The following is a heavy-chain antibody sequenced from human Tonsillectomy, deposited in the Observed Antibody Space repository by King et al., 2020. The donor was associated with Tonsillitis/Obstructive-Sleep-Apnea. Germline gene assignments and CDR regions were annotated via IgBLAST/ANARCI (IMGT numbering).Heavy chain of an antibody. CDR3: ASGKTWLSS. J-gene: IGHJ4*02. D-gene: IGHD5-24*01. V-gene: IGHV3-53*01. Sequence: VQLVESGGGLIQPGGSLRLSCAASGLIVMTNYMTWVRQAPGKGLEWVSVLYAGGSTNYADSVTGRFTIARDYSKNTVDLQMKSLRDEDTAMYYCASGKTWLSSWGQGTLVTVSS. CDR2: LYAGGST. CDR1: GLIVMTNY.